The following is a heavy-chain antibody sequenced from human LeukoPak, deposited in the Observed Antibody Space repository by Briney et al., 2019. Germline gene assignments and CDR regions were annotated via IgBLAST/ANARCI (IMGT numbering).Heavy chain of an antibody. J-gene: IGHJ4*02. Sequence: GGSLRLSCAASGFTFSSYGMHWVRQAPGKGLEWVTFIRYDGSNKYYADSVKGRFTISRDNSKNTLYLQMNSLRAEDTAVYYCAKPPGSGYNYFDYWGQGTLVTVSP. CDR1: GFTFSSYG. CDR3: AKPPGSGYNYFDY. V-gene: IGHV3-30*02. D-gene: IGHD3-3*01. CDR2: IRYDGSNK.